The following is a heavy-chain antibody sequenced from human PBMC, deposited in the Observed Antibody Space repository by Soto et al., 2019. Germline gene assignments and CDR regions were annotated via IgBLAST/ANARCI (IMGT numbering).Heavy chain of an antibody. CDR1: GYTFTSYG. CDR2: ISAYNGNT. J-gene: IGHJ4*02. D-gene: IGHD2-2*01. V-gene: IGHV1-18*01. Sequence: ASVKVSCKASGYTFTSYGISWVRQAPGQGLEWMGWISAYNGNTNYAQKLQGRVTMTTDTSTSTAYMELRSLRSDDTAVYYCARADHRDEGYCSSTSCRSFDYWGQGTLVTVSS. CDR3: ARADHRDEGYCSSTSCRSFDY.